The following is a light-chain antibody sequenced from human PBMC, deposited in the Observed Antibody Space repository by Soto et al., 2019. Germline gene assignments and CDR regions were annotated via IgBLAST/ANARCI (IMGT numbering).Light chain of an antibody. V-gene: IGLV3-21*02. CDR1: NIRSYS. CDR3: QVWDSRGDRPV. CDR2: DDT. Sequence: SYELTQPPSVSVAPGQTAKIACGGDNIRSYSVHWYLQWSGQAPVLVVYDDTDRPSGIPERFSGSNSGNTATLSISRVEAGDEAEYYCQVWDSRGDRPVFGGGTKLTVL. J-gene: IGLJ2*01.